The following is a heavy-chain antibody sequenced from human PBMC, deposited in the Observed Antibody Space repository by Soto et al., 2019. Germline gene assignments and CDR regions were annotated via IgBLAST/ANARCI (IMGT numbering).Heavy chain of an antibody. J-gene: IGHJ4*02. CDR3: ARGGGWVGDPSFDS. CDR2: TNAGNGNK. D-gene: IGHD3-10*01. CDR1: GYTFTSYT. Sequence: QVQLVQSGAEVKKPGASVKVSCQASGYTFTSYTLHWVRQAPGQGPEWMGWTNAGNGNKKYSQRFQGRLTITSDRSASTAYMDLSSLNFEDTAVYFCARGGGWVGDPSFDSWGQGTLVTVSS. V-gene: IGHV1-3*01.